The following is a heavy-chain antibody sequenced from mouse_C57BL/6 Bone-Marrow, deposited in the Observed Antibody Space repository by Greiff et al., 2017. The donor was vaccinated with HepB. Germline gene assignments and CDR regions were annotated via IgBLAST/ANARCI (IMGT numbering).Heavy chain of an antibody. V-gene: IGHV1-72*01. CDR2: IDTNSGGN. CDR3: ASSMITTYFDV. CDR1: GYTFTSYW. Sequence: QVQLQQPGAEFVKPGASVKLSCKASGYTFTSYWMHWVRQRPGRGLEWIVRIDTNSGGNKYNEKFKSKATLTVDKPSSTAFMQLSSLTSEDSAVYYCASSMITTYFDVWGSGTTVTVSS. J-gene: IGHJ1*01. D-gene: IGHD2-4*01.